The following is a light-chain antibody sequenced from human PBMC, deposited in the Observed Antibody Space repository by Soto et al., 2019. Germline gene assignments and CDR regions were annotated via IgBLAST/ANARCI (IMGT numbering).Light chain of an antibody. V-gene: IGLV2-23*01. CDR3: CSYAGSSTYVV. CDR2: EGS. CDR1: SSDVGSYNL. Sequence: QSALTQPASVSGSPGQSITISCTGTSSDVGSYNLVSWYQQHQGKAPKLMIYEGSKRPSGVSNRFSASKSGNTASLTISGLQAEDEADYYCCSYAGSSTYVVFGGGTKLTVL. J-gene: IGLJ2*01.